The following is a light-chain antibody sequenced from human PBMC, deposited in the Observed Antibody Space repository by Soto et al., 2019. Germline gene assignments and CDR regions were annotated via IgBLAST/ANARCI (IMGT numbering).Light chain of an antibody. J-gene: IGKJ2*01. CDR3: QQYGSSPMYT. Sequence: EIVLTQSPGTLSLSPGERATLSCRASQSVSSSYLAWYQQKPGQAPRLLIYGAASRATGIPDRFSGSGSGRDFTLTISRLEPEDFGVYYCQQYGSSPMYTFGQGTKLEIK. CDR2: GAA. CDR1: QSVSSSY. V-gene: IGKV3-20*01.